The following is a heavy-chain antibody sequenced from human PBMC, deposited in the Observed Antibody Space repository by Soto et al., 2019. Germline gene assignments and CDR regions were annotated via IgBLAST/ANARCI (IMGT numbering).Heavy chain of an antibody. Sequence: ASVKVSCKASGYTFTSYAMHWVRQAPGQRLEWMGWINAGNGNTKYSQKFQGRVTITRDTSASTAYMELSSLRSEDTAVYYCARPAYCGGDCYSRRSIWFDPWGQGTLVTVSS. D-gene: IGHD2-21*02. V-gene: IGHV1-3*01. CDR1: GYTFTSYA. CDR2: INAGNGNT. CDR3: ARPAYCGGDCYSRRSIWFDP. J-gene: IGHJ5*02.